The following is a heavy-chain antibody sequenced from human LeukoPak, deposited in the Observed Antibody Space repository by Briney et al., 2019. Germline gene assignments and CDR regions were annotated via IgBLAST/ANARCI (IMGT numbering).Heavy chain of an antibody. D-gene: IGHD3-22*01. CDR3: AKDTNYYDSSGRFDY. CDR1: GFTFDDYA. Sequence: PGGSLRLPCAASGFTFDDYAMHWVRQAPGKGLEWVSGISWNSGSIGYADSVKGRFTISRDNAKNSLYLQMNSLRAEDTALYYCAKDTNYYDSSGRFDYWGQGTLVTVSS. J-gene: IGHJ4*02. CDR2: ISWNSGSI. V-gene: IGHV3-9*01.